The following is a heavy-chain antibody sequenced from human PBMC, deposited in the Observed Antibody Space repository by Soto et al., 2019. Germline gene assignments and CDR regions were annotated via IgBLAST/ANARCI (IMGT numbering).Heavy chain of an antibody. V-gene: IGHV4-39*01. CDR3: ARRRRSGWYGHFDY. CDR1: GGSISSSSYY. D-gene: IGHD6-19*01. Sequence: PSETLSLTCTVSGGSISSSSYYWGWIRQPPGKGLEWIGSIYYSGSTYYNPSLKSRVTISVDTSKNQFSLKLSSVTAADTAVYYCARRRRSGWYGHFDYWGQGTLVTVS. CDR2: IYYSGST. J-gene: IGHJ4*02.